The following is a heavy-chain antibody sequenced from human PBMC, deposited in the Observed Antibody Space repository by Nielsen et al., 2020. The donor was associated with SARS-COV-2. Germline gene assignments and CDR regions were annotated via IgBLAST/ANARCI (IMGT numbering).Heavy chain of an antibody. CDR1: GYTFNVYA. CDR2: INTNTGNP. CDR3: ARDRGDGYNSGVDY. V-gene: IGHV7-4-1*01. Sequence: ASVKVSCKASGYTFNVYAMNWVRQAPGQGLEWMGWINTNTGNPTYAQGFTGRFVFSLDTSVGTAYLQIDSLEAEDTAVYYCARDRGDGYNSGVDYWGQGTLVTVSS. D-gene: IGHD5-24*01. J-gene: IGHJ4*02.